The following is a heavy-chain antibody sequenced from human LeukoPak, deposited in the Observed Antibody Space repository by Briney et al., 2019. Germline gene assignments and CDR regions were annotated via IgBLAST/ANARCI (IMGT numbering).Heavy chain of an antibody. V-gene: IGHV3-23*01. J-gene: IGHJ4*02. CDR2: ISGSGGST. D-gene: IGHD6-19*01. Sequence: GGSLRLSCAASGFTFSSYAMSWVRQAPGKGLEWVSVISGSGGSTYYADSVKGRFTISRDNSKNTLYLQMNSLRAEDTAVYYCAKAVAGTWYYFDYGSQGTLVTVSS. CDR1: GFTFSSYA. CDR3: AKAVAGTWYYFDY.